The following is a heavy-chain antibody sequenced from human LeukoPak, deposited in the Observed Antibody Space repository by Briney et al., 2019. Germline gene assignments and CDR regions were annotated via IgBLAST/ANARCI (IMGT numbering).Heavy chain of an antibody. V-gene: IGHV4-4*02. J-gene: IGHJ4*02. D-gene: IGHD2-2*01. CDR3: ARQASINYAYFDS. CDR1: RGSISSKNW. CDR2: IYHTGST. Sequence: SETLSLTCAVSRGSISSKNWWIWVRQPPEKGLEWIGEIYHTGSTNYNPSLKSRVTMSVDKSKNQFSLKLSSVTAADTAIYYCARQASINYAYFDSWGRESWSPSPQ.